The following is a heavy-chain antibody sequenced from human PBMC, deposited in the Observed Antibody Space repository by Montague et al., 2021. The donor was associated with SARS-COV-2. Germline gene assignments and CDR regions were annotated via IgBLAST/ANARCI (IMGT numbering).Heavy chain of an antibody. CDR3: ARDLGVLAFDI. V-gene: IGHV3-30*04. CDR1: GFTFSSYA. J-gene: IGHJ3*02. D-gene: IGHD3-16*01. CDR2: ISYDGSNK. Sequence: SLSLSFAASGFTFSSYAMHWVRQAPGKGLEWVAVISYDGSNKYYADSVKGRFTISRDNSKNTLYLQTNSLRAEDTAVYYCARDLGVLAFDIWGQGTMVTVSS.